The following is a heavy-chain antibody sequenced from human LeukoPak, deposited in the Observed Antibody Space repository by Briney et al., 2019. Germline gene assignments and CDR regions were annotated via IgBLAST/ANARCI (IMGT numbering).Heavy chain of an antibody. D-gene: IGHD1-26*01. CDR2: ISYTGTYI. V-gene: IGHV3-21*04. CDR1: AFSLNAYN. Sequence: GGSLRLSCAASAFSLNAYNMNWVRQAPGKGLEWVSSISYTGTYIYYADSVKGRFTISRDNAQNSLYLQMNSLRAEDTAIYYCVRDRGTYRPIDYWGQGTLVTVSS. CDR3: VRDRGTYRPIDY. J-gene: IGHJ4*02.